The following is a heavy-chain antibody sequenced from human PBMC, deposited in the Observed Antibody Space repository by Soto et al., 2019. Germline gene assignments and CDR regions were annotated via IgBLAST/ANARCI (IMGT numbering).Heavy chain of an antibody. CDR3: ASLQRWLQFYFDY. CDR2: IYYSGST. D-gene: IGHD5-12*01. CDR1: GGSISSGDYY. Sequence: SETLSLTCTVSGGSISSGDYYWSWIRQPPGKGLEWIGYIYYSGSTYYNPSLKSRVTISVDTSKNQFSLKLSSVTAAVMAVYYCASLQRWLQFYFDYWGQGTLVTVSS. J-gene: IGHJ4*02. V-gene: IGHV4-30-4*01.